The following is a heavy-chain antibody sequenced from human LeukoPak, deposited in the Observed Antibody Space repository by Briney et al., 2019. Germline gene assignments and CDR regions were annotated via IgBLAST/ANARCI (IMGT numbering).Heavy chain of an antibody. V-gene: IGHV1-2*06. D-gene: IGHD3-22*01. CDR1: GYTLTDYY. CDR2: INPNSGGT. CDR3: ARVGYYESSGYYEY. J-gene: IGHJ4*02. Sequence: ASVKVSCTASGYTLTDYYMHWVRQAPGQGREWMGRINPNSGGTNYAQKFQGRVTMPRDTSISTVYMELSRLRSDDTAVYYCARVGYYESSGYYEYWGQGTLVTVSS.